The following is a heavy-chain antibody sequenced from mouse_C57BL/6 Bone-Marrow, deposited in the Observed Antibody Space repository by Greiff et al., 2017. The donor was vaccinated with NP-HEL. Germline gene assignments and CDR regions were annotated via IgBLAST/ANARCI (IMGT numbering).Heavy chain of an antibody. Sequence: QVQLQQSGAELVMPGASVKLSCKASGYTFTNYWMHWVKQRPGQGLEWIGEIDPSDSYTNYNQKFKGKSTLTVDKSSSTAYMQLSSLTSEDSAVYYCARWIYYGSSYNYYAMDYWGQGTSVTVSS. CDR2: IDPSDSYT. D-gene: IGHD1-1*01. V-gene: IGHV1-69*01. CDR3: ARWIYYGSSYNYYAMDY. J-gene: IGHJ4*01. CDR1: GYTFTNYW.